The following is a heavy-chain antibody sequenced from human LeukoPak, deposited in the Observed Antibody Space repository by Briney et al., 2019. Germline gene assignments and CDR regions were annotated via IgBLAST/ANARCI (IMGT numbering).Heavy chain of an antibody. Sequence: PSETLSLTCAVYGGSFSGYYWSWIRQPPGKGLEWIGEINHSGSTNYNPSLKSRVTISVDTSKNQFSLKLSSVTAADTAVDYCARGRSGGWYMGPYFDYWGQGTLVTVSS. CDR3: ARGRSGGWYMGPYFDY. J-gene: IGHJ4*02. D-gene: IGHD6-19*01. CDR1: GGSFSGYY. CDR2: INHSGST. V-gene: IGHV4-34*01.